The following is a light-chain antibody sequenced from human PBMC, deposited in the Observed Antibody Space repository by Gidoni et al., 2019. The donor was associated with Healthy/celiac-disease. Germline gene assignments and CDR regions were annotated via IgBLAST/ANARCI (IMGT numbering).Light chain of an antibody. CDR1: QSISSY. J-gene: IGKJ2*01. Sequence: DLQMTHSPSSLSASVGDRVTITCRASQSISSYLNWYQQNPGKAPKLLIYAASSVQSGVPSRFSGSGSGTDFTLTISSLQPEDFATYYCQQSYSTPYTVGQGTKLEIK. CDR2: AAS. V-gene: IGKV1-39*01. CDR3: QQSYSTPYT.